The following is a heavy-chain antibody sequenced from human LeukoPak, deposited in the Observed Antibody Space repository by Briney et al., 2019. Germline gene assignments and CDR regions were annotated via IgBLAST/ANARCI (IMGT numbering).Heavy chain of an antibody. J-gene: IGHJ4*02. V-gene: IGHV3-23*01. CDR1: GFTFSSYA. D-gene: IGHD2-21*02. CDR2: ISGSGGGT. CDR3: TKSWLARDGCYSN. Sequence: PGGSLRLSCAASGFTFSSYAMSWVRQAPGKGLEWVSAISGSGGGTYYADSVKGRFTISRDNSKNTLYLQMNSLRAEDTAVYYCTKSWLARDGCYSNWGQGTPVTVSS.